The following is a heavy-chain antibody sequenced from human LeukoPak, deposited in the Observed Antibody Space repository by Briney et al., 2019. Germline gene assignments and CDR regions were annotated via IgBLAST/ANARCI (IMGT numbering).Heavy chain of an antibody. CDR1: GGSISSSSYY. J-gene: IGHJ5*02. Sequence: SETLSLTCTVSGGSISSSSYYWGWIRQPPGKGLEWIGSIYYSGSTYYNPSLKSRVTISEDTSKNQFSLKLSSVTAADTAVYYCATGYCSSTSCYNWFDPWGQGTLVTVSS. CDR2: IYYSGST. CDR3: ATGYCSSTSCYNWFDP. D-gene: IGHD2-2*03. V-gene: IGHV4-39*01.